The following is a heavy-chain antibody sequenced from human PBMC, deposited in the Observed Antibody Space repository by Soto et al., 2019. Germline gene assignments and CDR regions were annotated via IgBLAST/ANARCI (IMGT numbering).Heavy chain of an antibody. D-gene: IGHD5-18*01. J-gene: IGHJ5*02. CDR3: ARDGTGGIQLWLGWFDP. CDR1: GFTFSSYA. Sequence: QVQLVESGGGVVQPGRSLRLSCAASGFTFSSYAMHWVRQAPGKGLEWVAVISYDGSNKYYADSVKGRFTISRDNSKNTLYLQMNSLRAEDTAVYYCARDGTGGIQLWLGWFDPWGQGTLVTVSS. V-gene: IGHV3-30-3*01. CDR2: ISYDGSNK.